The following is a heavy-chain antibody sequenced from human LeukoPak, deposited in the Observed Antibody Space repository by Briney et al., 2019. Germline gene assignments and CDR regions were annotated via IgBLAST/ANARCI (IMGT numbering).Heavy chain of an antibody. CDR1: GFTFNYYA. J-gene: IGHJ4*02. V-gene: IGHV3-23*01. CDR2: ISDNEGST. CDR3: ARHDSFIPY. D-gene: IGHD5-18*01. Sequence: GGSLRLSCAASGFTFNYYAMSWVRQAPGKGLEWVSGISDNEGSTYYTDSVKGRFTISRDNTKNTVYLQMNNLRPDDTAVYFCARHDSFIPYWGQGTLVSVSS.